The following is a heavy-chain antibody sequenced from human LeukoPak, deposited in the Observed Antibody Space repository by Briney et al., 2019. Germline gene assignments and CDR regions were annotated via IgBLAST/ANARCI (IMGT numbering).Heavy chain of an antibody. CDR1: GGSISSYY. D-gene: IGHD1-1*01. Sequence: PSETLSLTCTVSGGSISSYYWSWIRQPPGKGLEWIGYIYYSGSTNYNPPLKSRVTISVDMSKNQFSLKLSSVTAADTAVYYCARDSNYYFDYWGQGTLVTVSS. V-gene: IGHV4-59*01. CDR2: IYYSGST. J-gene: IGHJ4*02. CDR3: ARDSNYYFDY.